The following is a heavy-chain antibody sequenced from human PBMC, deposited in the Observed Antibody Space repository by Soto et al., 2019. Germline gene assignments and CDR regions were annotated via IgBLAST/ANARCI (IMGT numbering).Heavy chain of an antibody. V-gene: IGHV1-8*01. Sequence: QVQLVQSGAEVKKPGASVKVSCKASGYTFTSYDINWVRQATGQGLEWMGWMNPNSGNTGYAQKFQGRVTMTRNTSISTAYMELSSLRSEDTAVYYCARFGWSSQLRLYYYYGMDVWGQGTTVTVSS. J-gene: IGHJ6*02. CDR3: ARFGWSSQLRLYYYYGMDV. D-gene: IGHD2-15*01. CDR2: MNPNSGNT. CDR1: GYTFTSYD.